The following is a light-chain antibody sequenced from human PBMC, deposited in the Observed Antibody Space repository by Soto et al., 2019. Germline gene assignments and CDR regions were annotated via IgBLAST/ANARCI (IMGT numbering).Light chain of an antibody. V-gene: IGLV2-23*01. CDR3: CSYAGSSNWV. J-gene: IGLJ3*02. Sequence: QSALTQPASVSGSPGQSITISCTGTSSDVGSYNLVSWYQQHPGKAPKLMIYEGSKRPSGVSNRFYGSKSGKTASLTISGLQAEDEADYYCCSYAGSSNWVFRGGTKVTV. CDR1: SSDVGSYNL. CDR2: EGS.